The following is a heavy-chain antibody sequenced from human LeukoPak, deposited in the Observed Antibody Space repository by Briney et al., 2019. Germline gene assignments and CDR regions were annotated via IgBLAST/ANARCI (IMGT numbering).Heavy chain of an antibody. CDR3: ARDEGYGSGSFDI. CDR2: IYSGGST. J-gene: IGHJ3*02. D-gene: IGHD3-10*01. Sequence: GGSLRLSCAASGFTVSTNYMNWVRQAPGKGLEWVSVIYSGGSTYYADSVKGRFTISRDTFKNTLFLQMNSLRVEDTAVYYCARDEGYGSGSFDIWGQGRMVTVSS. CDR1: GFTVSTNY. V-gene: IGHV3-53*01.